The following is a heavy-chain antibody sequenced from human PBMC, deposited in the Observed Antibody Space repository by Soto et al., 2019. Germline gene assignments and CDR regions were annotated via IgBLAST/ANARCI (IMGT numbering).Heavy chain of an antibody. CDR3: ARDQSPSSGWPGMDV. CDR2: INPNSGGT. Sequence: QVQLVQSGAEVKKPGASVKVSCKASGYTFTDYYMHWVRQAPGQGLEWMVWINPNSGGTNYAQKFQGRVTMTRDTSISTAYMELNRLRSDDTAVYYCARDQSPSSGWPGMDVWGQGTTVTVSS. J-gene: IGHJ6*02. CDR1: GYTFTDYY. V-gene: IGHV1-2*02. D-gene: IGHD6-19*01.